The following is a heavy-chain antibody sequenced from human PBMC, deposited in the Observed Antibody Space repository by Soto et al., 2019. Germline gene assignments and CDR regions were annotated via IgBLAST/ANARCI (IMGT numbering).Heavy chain of an antibody. D-gene: IGHD2-15*01. V-gene: IGHV3-74*02. CDR3: ARGDCVGGTCYSLAGSFYYYMDV. CDR1: GFTFSNYW. CDR2: INSDGSVS. J-gene: IGHJ6*03. Sequence: EVQLVESGGGLVQPGGSLRLSCAASGFTFSNYWMYWVRQAPGKGLEWVSRINSDGSVSSYADSVKGRLTISRDNVKNTLYQQMDSLRAEDTALYYCARGDCVGGTCYSLAGSFYYYMDVWGKGTTLTVFS.